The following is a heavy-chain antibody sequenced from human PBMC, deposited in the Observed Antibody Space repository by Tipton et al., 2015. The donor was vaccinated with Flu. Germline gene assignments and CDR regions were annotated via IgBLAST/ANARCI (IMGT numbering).Heavy chain of an antibody. V-gene: IGHV4-39*07. CDR3: ARMMLTQYSYYTMDV. D-gene: IGHD3-10*02. CDR2: IYYSGTT. J-gene: IGHJ6*02. Sequence: TLSLTCSVSGGSVTIRGYCWGWFRRPPGKGLEYIGTIYYSGTTYHNPSLKSRLSLSMDASRNQFSLGLSSVTDADTAVYYCARMMLTQYSYYTMDVWGQETAVAVAS. CDR1: GGSVTIRGYC.